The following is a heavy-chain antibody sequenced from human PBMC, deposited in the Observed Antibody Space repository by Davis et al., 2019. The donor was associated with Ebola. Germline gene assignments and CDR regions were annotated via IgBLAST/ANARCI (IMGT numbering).Heavy chain of an antibody. V-gene: IGHV4-31*03. Sequence: LRLSCTVFGGSISSGGYYWTWICQHPGKDLEWIGYIYYSGSTYYNTSLKSRVIISIDTSKNEFSLKVNSVTAADTAVYYCARSANYGPVDSWGQGTLVTVSS. D-gene: IGHD4-17*01. CDR2: IYYSGST. CDR3: ARSANYGPVDS. CDR1: GGSISSGGYY. J-gene: IGHJ4*02.